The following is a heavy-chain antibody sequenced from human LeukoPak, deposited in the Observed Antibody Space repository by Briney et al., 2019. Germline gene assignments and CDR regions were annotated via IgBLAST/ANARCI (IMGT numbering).Heavy chain of an antibody. CDR3: ARGSGSPPIRRGY. D-gene: IGHD3-10*01. CDR1: GYTFTGYY. V-gene: IGHV1-2*02. Sequence: GASVKVSCTASGYTFTGYYMHWVRQAPGQGLEWMGWINPNSGGTNYAQKFQGRVTMTRDTSISTAYMELSRLRSDDTAVYYCARGSGSPPIRRGYWGQGTLVTVSS. J-gene: IGHJ4*02. CDR2: INPNSGGT.